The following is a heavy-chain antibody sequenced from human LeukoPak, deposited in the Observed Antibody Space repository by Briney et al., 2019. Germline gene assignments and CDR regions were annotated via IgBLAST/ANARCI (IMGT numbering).Heavy chain of an antibody. J-gene: IGHJ2*01. CDR3: ARDRKPWYWYFDL. CDR2: ISAYNGNT. Sequence: ASVKVSCKASGYTFTSYAMNWVRQAPGQGLVWMGWISAYNGNTNYAQKLQGRVTMTTDTSTSTAYMELRSLRSDDTAVYYCARDRKPWYWYFDLWGRGTLVTVSS. V-gene: IGHV1-18*01. CDR1: GYTFTSYA.